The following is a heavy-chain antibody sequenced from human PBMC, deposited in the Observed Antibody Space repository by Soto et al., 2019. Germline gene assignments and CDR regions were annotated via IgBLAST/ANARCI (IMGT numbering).Heavy chain of an antibody. V-gene: IGHV1-69*05. CDR1: GGTFSSYA. Sequence: GASVKVSCKASGGTFSSYAISWVRQAPGQRLEWMGGIIPIFGTANYAQKFQDRVTITRDTSASTAYMELSSLRSEDTAVYYCARDLGGWPDYWGQGTLVTVSS. D-gene: IGHD6-19*01. CDR3: ARDLGGWPDY. CDR2: IIPIFGTA. J-gene: IGHJ4*02.